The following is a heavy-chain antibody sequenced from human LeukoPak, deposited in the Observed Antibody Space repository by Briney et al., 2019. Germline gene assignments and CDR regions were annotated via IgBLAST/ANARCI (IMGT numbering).Heavy chain of an antibody. V-gene: IGHV1-2*02. D-gene: IGHD5-12*01. Sequence: ASVKVSCKASGYTFTGYYMHWVRQAPGQGLEWMGWINPNSGGTNYAQKFQGRVTMTGDTSISTAYMELSRLRSDDTAVYYCARVLSGYGGGSFFDYWGQGTLVTVSS. J-gene: IGHJ4*02. CDR1: GYTFTGYY. CDR3: ARVLSGYGGGSFFDY. CDR2: INPNSGGT.